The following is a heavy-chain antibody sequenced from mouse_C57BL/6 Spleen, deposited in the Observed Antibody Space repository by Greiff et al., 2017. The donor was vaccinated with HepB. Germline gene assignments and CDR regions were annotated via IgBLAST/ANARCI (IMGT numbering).Heavy chain of an antibody. CDR1: GFTFSDYG. J-gene: IGHJ4*01. Sequence: EVQGVESGGGLVKPGGSLKLSCAASGFTFSDYGMHWVRQAPEKGLEWVAYISSGSSTNYYADTGKGRFTISRDNARNTLFLQMTSLRSEDTAMYYCARALLCYYAMDYWGQGTSVTVSS. V-gene: IGHV5-17*01. CDR3: ARALLCYYAMDY. D-gene: IGHD2-10*01. CDR2: ISSGSSTN.